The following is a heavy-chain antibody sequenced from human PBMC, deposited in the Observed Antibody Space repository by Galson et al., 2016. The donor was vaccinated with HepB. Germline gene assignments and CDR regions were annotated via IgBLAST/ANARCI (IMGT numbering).Heavy chain of an antibody. CDR2: INEDGSER. Sequence: SLRLSCAASGFTFSNYWMSWVRQAPGKGLEWVANINEDGSERNYVDSVKGRFTISRDNAKNSLYLQMNSLRAEDTAVYYCARESTIAVAGTWGQGTLVTVSP. CDR1: GFTFSNYW. J-gene: IGHJ4*02. D-gene: IGHD6-19*01. CDR3: ARESTIAVAGT. V-gene: IGHV3-7*04.